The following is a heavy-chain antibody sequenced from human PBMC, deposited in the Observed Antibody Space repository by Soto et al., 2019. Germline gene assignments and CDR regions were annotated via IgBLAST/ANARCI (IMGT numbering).Heavy chain of an antibody. J-gene: IGHJ4*02. Sequence: QVQLVESGGGVVQPGRSLRLSCAASGFTFSSYGMHWVRQAPGKGLEWVAVIWYDGSNKYYADSVKGRFTISRDNSKNXLYLQMNSLRAEDTAVYYCAREIIAVAGEGVYFDYWGQGTLVTVSS. CDR3: AREIIAVAGEGVYFDY. D-gene: IGHD6-19*01. CDR1: GFTFSSYG. CDR2: IWYDGSNK. V-gene: IGHV3-33*01.